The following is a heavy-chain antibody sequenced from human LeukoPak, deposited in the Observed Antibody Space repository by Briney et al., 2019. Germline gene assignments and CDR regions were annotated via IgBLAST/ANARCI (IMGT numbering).Heavy chain of an antibody. CDR3: ARDQAATNTQVRFCLD. V-gene: IGHV1-18*01. D-gene: IGHD3-9*01. CDR1: GYTFTSYG. Sequence: ASVTVSCKASGYTFTSYGISWVRQAPGQGLEWMGWISAYNGNTNFAQKLQSRVTMTTDTSTSTAYMDLRSLRSDDTAVYYCARDQAATNTQVRFCLDWGQGTLVTVSS. CDR2: ISAYNGNT. J-gene: IGHJ4*02.